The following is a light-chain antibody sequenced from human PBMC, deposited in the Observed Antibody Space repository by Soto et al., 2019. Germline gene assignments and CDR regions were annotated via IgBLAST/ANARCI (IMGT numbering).Light chain of an antibody. CDR3: SSYTSGSTRV. CDR1: SSDVGGYDY. V-gene: IGLV2-14*01. Sequence: QSVLTQPASVSGSPGQSIAISCTGTSSDVGGYDYVSWYQQHPDKAPKLMIYEVTKRPSGVSNRFSGSKSGNTASLTISGLQPEDDADYYCSSYTSGSTRVFGSGTKVTVL. J-gene: IGLJ1*01. CDR2: EVT.